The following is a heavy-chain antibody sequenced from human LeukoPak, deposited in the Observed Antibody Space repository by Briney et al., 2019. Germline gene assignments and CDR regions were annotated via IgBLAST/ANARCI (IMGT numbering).Heavy chain of an antibody. V-gene: IGHV3-23*01. CDR2: ISGSGGST. CDR1: GFTFSNYA. D-gene: IGHD4-4*01. CDR3: AKGFFTVTTDAAFDI. Sequence: GGSLRLSCAASGFTFSNYAMRWVRQAPGKGLEWVSAISGSGGSTYYADSVKGRFTISRDNSKNTLYLQMNGLRAEDTAVYYCAKGFFTVTTDAAFDIWGQGTMVTVSS. J-gene: IGHJ3*02.